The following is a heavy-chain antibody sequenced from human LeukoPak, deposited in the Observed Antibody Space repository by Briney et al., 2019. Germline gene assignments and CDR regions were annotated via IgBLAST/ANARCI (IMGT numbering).Heavy chain of an antibody. D-gene: IGHD3-10*01. J-gene: IGHJ4*02. CDR1: GFTFNNYA. Sequence: GGSLRLSCAASGFTFNNYAMSWVRQAPGKGLEWVSAISGSGGYTFYADSVKGHFTISRDNSKNTLYLQMNSLRAEDTAVYYCAKDALWFGELFDYFDYWGQGTLVTVSS. CDR2: ISGSGGYT. CDR3: AKDALWFGELFDYFDY. V-gene: IGHV3-23*01.